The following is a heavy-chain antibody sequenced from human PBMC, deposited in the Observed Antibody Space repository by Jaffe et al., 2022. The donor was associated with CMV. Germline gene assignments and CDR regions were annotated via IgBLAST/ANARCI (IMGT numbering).Heavy chain of an antibody. CDR3: ARAERSYWYFDL. Sequence: QVQLQESGPGLVKPSETLSLTCTVSGGSISSYYWSWIRQPPGKGLEWIGYIYYSGSTNYNPSLKSRVTISVDTSKNQFSLKLSSVTAADTAVYYCARAERSYWYFDLWGRGTLVTVSS. J-gene: IGHJ2*01. V-gene: IGHV4-59*01. CDR2: IYYSGST. CDR1: GGSISSYY.